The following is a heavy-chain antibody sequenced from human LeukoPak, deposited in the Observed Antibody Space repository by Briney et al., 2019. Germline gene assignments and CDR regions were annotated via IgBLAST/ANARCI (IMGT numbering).Heavy chain of an antibody. CDR3: ARGPRNY. V-gene: IGHV1-8*01. Sequence: PGASVKVSCKASGYTFTSYDINWVRQATGQGLEWMGWMNPNSGNTGYAQKVQGRVTMTRNTSISTAYMELRSLSSEDTAVHYCARGPRNYWGQGTLVTVSS. J-gene: IGHJ4*02. CDR1: GYTFTSYD. CDR2: MNPNSGNT.